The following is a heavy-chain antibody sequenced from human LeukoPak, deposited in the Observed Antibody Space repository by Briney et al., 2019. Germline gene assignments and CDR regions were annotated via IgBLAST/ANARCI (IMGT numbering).Heavy chain of an antibody. J-gene: IGHJ6*04. Sequence: PGGSLRLSCEASGFTFDDYGMSWVRQVPGQGLEWVSGVNWNGDNTDYVDSVKGRFTISRDNAKNSLYLQMNSLRAEDTAVYYCAELGITMIGGVWGKGTTVTISS. CDR1: GFTFDDYG. CDR3: AELGITMIGGV. V-gene: IGHV3-20*04. CDR2: VNWNGDNT. D-gene: IGHD3-10*02.